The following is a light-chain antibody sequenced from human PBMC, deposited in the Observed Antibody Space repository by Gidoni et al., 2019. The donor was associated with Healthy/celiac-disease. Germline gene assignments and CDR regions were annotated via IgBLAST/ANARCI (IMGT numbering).Light chain of an antibody. V-gene: IGKV1-12*01. CDR3: QQANSFPA. J-gene: IGKJ1*01. CDR1: QGISGW. Sequence: DIPLPQSPSSVSASVGDRVTITWRASQGISGWLAWYQQKPGRAPKLLIYAASTLQSGVPSRFSGSGSGTDFNLTISNLQPEDFATYFCQQANSFPAFGQGTKVEIK. CDR2: AAS.